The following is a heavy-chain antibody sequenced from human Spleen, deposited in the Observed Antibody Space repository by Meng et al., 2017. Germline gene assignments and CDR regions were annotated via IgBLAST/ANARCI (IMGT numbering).Heavy chain of an antibody. D-gene: IGHD2-21*01. V-gene: IGHV4-59*01. CDR3: ARGGRRTVVVGRGGAAFDY. CDR2: IHHSGST. J-gene: IGHJ4*02. CDR1: GGSIGTDY. Sequence: GSLRLSCTISGGSIGTDYCSWIRQPPGKGLEWIGYIHHSGSTKYNPSLNTRVTISADTSRNQFSLNLSSVTAADTAVYYCARGGRRTVVVGRGGAAFDYWGQGMLVTVSS.